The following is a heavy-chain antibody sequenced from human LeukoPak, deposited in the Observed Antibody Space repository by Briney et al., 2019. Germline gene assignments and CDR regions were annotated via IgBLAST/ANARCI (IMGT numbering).Heavy chain of an antibody. V-gene: IGHV4-34*01. Sequence: PSETLSLTRDVYSGSFGGYYWSWIRQPPGKGLEWIGEINHSGSTYYNPSLKSRVTISVDTSKNQFSLKLSSVTAADTAVYYCARLLGTAYMDVWGKGTTVTVSS. CDR3: ARLLGTAYMDV. CDR1: SGSFGGYY. D-gene: IGHD1-26*01. J-gene: IGHJ6*03. CDR2: INHSGST.